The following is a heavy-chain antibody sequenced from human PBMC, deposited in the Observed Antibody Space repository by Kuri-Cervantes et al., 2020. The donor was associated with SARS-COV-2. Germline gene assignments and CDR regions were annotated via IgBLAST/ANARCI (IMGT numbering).Heavy chain of an antibody. V-gene: IGHV4-34*01. CDR3: ARLLPGPVDY. CDR2: INHSGST. D-gene: IGHD2-15*01. J-gene: IGHJ4*02. CDR1: GGSFSDYY. Sequence: GSLRLSCAVYGGSFSDYYWTWIRQPPGKGLEWIGEINHSGSTKYNSSLKSRVTISVDTSKNQFSLKLSSVTAADTAVYYCARLLPGPVDYWGQGTLVTVSS.